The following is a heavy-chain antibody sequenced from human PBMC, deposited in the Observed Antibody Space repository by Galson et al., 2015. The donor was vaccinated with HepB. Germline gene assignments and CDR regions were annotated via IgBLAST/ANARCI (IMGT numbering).Heavy chain of an antibody. Sequence: SLRLSCAASGFAFSSYAMSWVRQAPGKGLEWVSAISGSGGSTYYADSVKGRFTISRDNSKNTLYLQMNSLRAEDTAVYYCAKLDTYYYDSSIKSSFDYWGQGTLVTVSS. J-gene: IGHJ4*02. CDR3: AKLDTYYYDSSIKSSFDY. CDR2: ISGSGGST. D-gene: IGHD3-22*01. CDR1: GFAFSSYA. V-gene: IGHV3-23*01.